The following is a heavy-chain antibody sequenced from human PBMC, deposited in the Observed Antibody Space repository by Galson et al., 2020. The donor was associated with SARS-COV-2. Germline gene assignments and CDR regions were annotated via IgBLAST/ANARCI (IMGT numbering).Heavy chain of an antibody. V-gene: IGHV3-73*01. CDR2: IRSRANNYAT. J-gene: IGHJ5*02. D-gene: IGHD3-10*01. CDR1: GFTFSGAV. Sequence: GGSLRLSCAASGFTFSGAVIHWFRQASGKGLEWVGRIRSRANNYATGYAASVKGRFIISRDDSKKTSYLQMNSLKTEDTAVYYCATAPPYGSGTDWFDPWGQGTLVTVSS. CDR3: ATAPPYGSGTDWFDP.